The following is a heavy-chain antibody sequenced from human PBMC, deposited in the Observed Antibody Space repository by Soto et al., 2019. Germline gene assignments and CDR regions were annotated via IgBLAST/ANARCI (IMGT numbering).Heavy chain of an antibody. J-gene: IGHJ6*02. Sequence: ASVKVSCKASGYTFTSYAMHWVRQAPGQRLEWMGWINAGNGNTKYSQKFQGRVTITRDTSASTAYMELSSLRSEDTAVYYCARARGVIPYYYYYGMDVWGQGTTVTVSS. CDR1: GYTFTSYA. D-gene: IGHD3-10*01. CDR3: ARARGVIPYYYYYGMDV. CDR2: INAGNGNT. V-gene: IGHV1-3*01.